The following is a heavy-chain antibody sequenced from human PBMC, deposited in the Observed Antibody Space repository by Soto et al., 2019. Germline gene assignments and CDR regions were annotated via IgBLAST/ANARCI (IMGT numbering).Heavy chain of an antibody. CDR3: AGSAPDYYYDSSGFDY. J-gene: IGHJ4*02. CDR1: GGSISGYY. D-gene: IGHD3-22*01. V-gene: IGHV4-59*01. Sequence: SETLSLTCTVSGGSISGYYWSWIRQPPGKGLEWIGNIYYSGSTNYKPSLKSRVTISVDTSKNQFSLKLSSVTAADTAVYYCAGSAPDYYYDSSGFDYWGQGTLVTVSS. CDR2: IYYSGST.